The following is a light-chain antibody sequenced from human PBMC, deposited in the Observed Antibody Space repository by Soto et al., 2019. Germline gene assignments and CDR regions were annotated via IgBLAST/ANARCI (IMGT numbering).Light chain of an antibody. CDR2: DAS. Sequence: EMVVTQSPDTLSLSPGERATLSCRASQSVRSNYLAWYQQKPGQAPRFLIYDASSRATGIPDRFSGSGSGTDFTLTISRLEPEDFAVYYCQQYGSSPLTFGGGTKVDIK. CDR1: QSVRSNY. V-gene: IGKV3-20*01. CDR3: QQYGSSPLT. J-gene: IGKJ4*01.